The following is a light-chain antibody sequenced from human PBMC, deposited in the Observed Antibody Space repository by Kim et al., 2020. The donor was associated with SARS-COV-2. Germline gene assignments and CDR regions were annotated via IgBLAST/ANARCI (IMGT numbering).Light chain of an antibody. CDR1: NSDIGDNY. J-gene: IGLJ3*02. V-gene: IGLV1-47*01. CDR2: RND. CDR3: AAWDDTLSGRL. Sequence: ELTQPPSASGTPGQSVTISCSGSNSDIGDNYVSWYQQFPGTAPRLLIFRNDQRPSGVPDRISGSRSGTSASLAIRGLRSEDEAVYYCAAWDDTLSGRLFGGGTKVTVL.